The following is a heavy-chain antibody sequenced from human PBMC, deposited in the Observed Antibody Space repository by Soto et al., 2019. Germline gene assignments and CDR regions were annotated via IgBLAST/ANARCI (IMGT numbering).Heavy chain of an antibody. CDR1: GGTIRSGGYS. D-gene: IGHD3-10*01. CDR2: IYHSGST. V-gene: IGHV4-30-2*01. J-gene: IGHJ5*02. CDR3: ARVPGP. Sequence: PSETQSLTCTVSGGTIRSGGYSWSWIRQPPGKGLEWIGYIYHSGSTYYNPSLKSRVTISVDRSKNQFSLKLSSVTAADTAVYYCARVPGPWGQGTLVTVSS.